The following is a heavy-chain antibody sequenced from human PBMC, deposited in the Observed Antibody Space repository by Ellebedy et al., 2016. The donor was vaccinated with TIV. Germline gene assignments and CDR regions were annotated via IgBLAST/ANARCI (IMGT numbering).Heavy chain of an antibody. Sequence: GESLKIPCQGSRYSFTSYWIGWVRQMPGKGLEWMGIIYPGDSDTRYSPSFQGQVTISADKSISTAYLQWSSLKASDTAMYYCARLAAGLYYYYYGMDVWGQGTAVTVSS. D-gene: IGHD6-19*01. J-gene: IGHJ6*02. V-gene: IGHV5-51*01. CDR3: ARLAAGLYYYYYGMDV. CDR2: IYPGDSDT. CDR1: RYSFTSYW.